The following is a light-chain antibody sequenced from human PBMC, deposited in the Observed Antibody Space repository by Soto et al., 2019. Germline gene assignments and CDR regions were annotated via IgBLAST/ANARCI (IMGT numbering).Light chain of an antibody. Sequence: QSALTQPASVSGSPGQSITISCTGTSSDVGGYNSVSWYQQYPGKAPKLLIYDVSNRPSGVSNRFSGAKSDNTASLTISGLQAEDEADYYCSSYTSSSTLYVFGTGTKLTVL. CDR1: SSDVGGYNS. CDR3: SSYTSSSTLYV. V-gene: IGLV2-14*03. J-gene: IGLJ1*01. CDR2: DVS.